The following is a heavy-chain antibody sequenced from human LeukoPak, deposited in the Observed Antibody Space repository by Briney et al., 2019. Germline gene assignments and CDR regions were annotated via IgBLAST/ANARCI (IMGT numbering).Heavy chain of an antibody. J-gene: IGHJ4*02. Sequence: SETLSLTCTVSGGSISSYYWSWIRQPPGKGLEWIGYIYYSGSTNYNPSLKSRVTISVDTSKNQFSLKLSSVTAADTAVYYCARQPIKLWSYFDYWGQGTLDTVSS. V-gene: IGHV4-59*08. CDR1: GGSISSYY. CDR2: IYYSGST. CDR3: ARQPIKLWSYFDY. D-gene: IGHD5-18*01.